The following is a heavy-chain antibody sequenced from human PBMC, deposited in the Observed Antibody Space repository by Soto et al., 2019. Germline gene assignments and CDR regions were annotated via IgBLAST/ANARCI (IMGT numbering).Heavy chain of an antibody. D-gene: IGHD3-10*01. V-gene: IGHV1-69*05. CDR1: GGTFSSYA. CDR2: IIPIFGTA. J-gene: IGHJ5*02. CDR3: AREALDTIIRGVTNWFEP. Sequence: GASVKVSCKASGGTFSSYAISWVRQAPGQGLEWMGGIIPIFGTANYAQKFQGRVTMTTDTSTSTVYMELRSLRSDDTAVYYCAREALDTIIRGVTNWFEPWGQGTLVTVSS.